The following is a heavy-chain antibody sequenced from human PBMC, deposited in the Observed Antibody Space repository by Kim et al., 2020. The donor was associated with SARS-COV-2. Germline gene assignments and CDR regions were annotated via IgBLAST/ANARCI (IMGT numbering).Heavy chain of an antibody. CDR3: ARSANSDY. V-gene: IGHV3-11*04. D-gene: IGHD2-8*01. J-gene: IGHJ4*02. Sequence: ASTIYYAASVKARFTISRDNAKNSLYLQMNSLRAEDTAVYYCARSANSDYWGQGTLVTVSS. CDR2: ASTI.